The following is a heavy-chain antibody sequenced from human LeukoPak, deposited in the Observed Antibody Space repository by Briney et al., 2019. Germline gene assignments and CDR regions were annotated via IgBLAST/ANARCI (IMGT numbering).Heavy chain of an antibody. CDR3: ARNFDMKGFDP. D-gene: IGHD3-9*01. J-gene: IGHJ5*02. CDR2: INSDSGFT. Sequence: VASVKVSCKASGYTFTGYYMNWVRQAPGQGLEWMGWINSDSGFTKYAQKFQGGVTMTRDTSITTVYMDLTRLTSDDTAVYYCARNFDMKGFDPWGQGTLVTVSS. CDR1: GYTFTGYY. V-gene: IGHV1-2*02.